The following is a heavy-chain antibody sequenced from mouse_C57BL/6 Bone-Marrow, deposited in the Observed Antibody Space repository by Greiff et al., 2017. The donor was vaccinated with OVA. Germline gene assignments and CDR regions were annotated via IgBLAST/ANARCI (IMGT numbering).Heavy chain of an antibody. D-gene: IGHD1-1*01. CDR1: GYAFTNYL. V-gene: IGHV1-54*01. CDR3: ARADYYGKAY. J-gene: IGHJ3*01. CDR2: INPGSGGT. Sequence: QVQLKESGAELVRPGTSVKVSCKASGYAFTNYLIEWVKQRPGQGLEWIGVINPGSGGTNYNEKFKGKATLTADKSSSTAYMQLSSLTSEDSAVYFCARADYYGKAYWGQGTLVTVSA.